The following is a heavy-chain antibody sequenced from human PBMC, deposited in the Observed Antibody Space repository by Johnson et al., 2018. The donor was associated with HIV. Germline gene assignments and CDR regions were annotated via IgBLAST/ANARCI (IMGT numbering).Heavy chain of an antibody. J-gene: IGHJ3*02. CDR2: ISYDGSNK. D-gene: IGHD5-12*01. Sequence: QVQLLESGGGVVQPGRSLRLSCAASGFTFSSYAMHWVRQAPGKGLEWVAVISYDGSNKYYADSVKGRFTISRASSKNTLYLQMNSLRAEDTAVYYCARSYPSLRGWLRCPSDEFGAFDIWGQGTMVTVSS. CDR3: ARSYPSLRGWLRCPSDEFGAFDI. CDR1: GFTFSSYA. V-gene: IGHV3-30-3*01.